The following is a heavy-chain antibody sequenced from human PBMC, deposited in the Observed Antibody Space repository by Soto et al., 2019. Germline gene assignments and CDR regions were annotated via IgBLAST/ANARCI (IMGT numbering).Heavy chain of an antibody. CDR2: IYYSGST. CDR3: ARDYGGYEGNYGMDV. J-gene: IGHJ6*02. D-gene: IGHD5-12*01. V-gene: IGHV4-59*01. Sequence: QVQLQESGPGLVKPSETLSLTCTVSGGSISSYYWSWIRQPPGKGLEWIGYIYYSGSTNYNPSLKSRVTISVDTSKNQFSLKLSSVTAADTAVYYCARDYGGYEGNYGMDVWGQGTTVTVS. CDR1: GGSISSYY.